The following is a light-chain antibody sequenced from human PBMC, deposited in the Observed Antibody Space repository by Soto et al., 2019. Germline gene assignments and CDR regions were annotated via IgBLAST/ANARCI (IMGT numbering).Light chain of an antibody. V-gene: IGKV1-5*01. CDR2: DAS. J-gene: IGKJ2*01. CDR1: QSISDW. Sequence: DIQMTQSPSTLSASVGDRVTITCRAGQSISDWLAWYQQIPGKAPKLLIFDASTLQSGGPSRFSGSGSGTEFTLTISSLQPDDFGTYYCQEYTSATFGRGTRLESK. CDR3: QEYTSAT.